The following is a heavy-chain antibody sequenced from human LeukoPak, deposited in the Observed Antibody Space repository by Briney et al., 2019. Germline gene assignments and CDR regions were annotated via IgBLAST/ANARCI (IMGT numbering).Heavy chain of an antibody. CDR3: AKEHSSSWDNFDY. CDR1: GFTFSSYA. D-gene: IGHD6-13*01. CDR2: ISYDGSNK. Sequence: GRSLRLSCAASGFTFSSYAMHWVRQAPGKGLEWVAVISYDGSNKYYADSVKGRFTISRDNSKNTLYLQMNSLRAEDTAVYYCAKEHSSSWDNFDYWGQGTLVTVSS. J-gene: IGHJ4*02. V-gene: IGHV3-30-3*01.